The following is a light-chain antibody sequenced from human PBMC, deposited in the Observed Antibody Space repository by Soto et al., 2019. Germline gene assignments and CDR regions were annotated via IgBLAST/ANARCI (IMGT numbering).Light chain of an antibody. V-gene: IGLV1-47*01. CDR1: SSNIGSNY. Sequence: QSVLTQPPSASGTPGQRVTISCSGSSSNIGSNYVYWYQQLPGTAPKLLIYRNNQRPSGVPDRFSGSKSGTSASLAISGLRSEDEADYYRAAWDDRLSGHYVFGTGTKVTVL. CDR3: AAWDDRLSGHYV. CDR2: RNN. J-gene: IGLJ1*01.